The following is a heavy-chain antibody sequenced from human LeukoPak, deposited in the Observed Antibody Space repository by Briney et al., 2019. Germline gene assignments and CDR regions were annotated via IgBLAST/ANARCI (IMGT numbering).Heavy chain of an antibody. V-gene: IGHV3-30*02. J-gene: IGHJ4*02. D-gene: IGHD3-3*01. Sequence: GGSLRLSCAASGFTFSSYGMHWVRQAPGKGLEWVAFIRYDGSNKYYADSVKGRFTISRDNSKNTLYLQMNSLRAEDTAVYYCAKDLLRFLEWLEWLGYWGQGTLVTVSS. CDR2: IRYDGSNK. CDR3: AKDLLRFLEWLEWLGY. CDR1: GFTFSSYG.